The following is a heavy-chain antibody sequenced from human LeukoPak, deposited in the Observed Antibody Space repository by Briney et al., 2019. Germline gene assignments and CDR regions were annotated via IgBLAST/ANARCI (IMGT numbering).Heavy chain of an antibody. CDR1: GYSFTVYY. V-gene: IGHV1-2*06. D-gene: IGHD2-21*01. J-gene: IGHJ4*02. Sequence: ASVMVSRKASGYSFTVYYIHWVRQAPGQGLEWMGRINPNTGVTDYAQKFQGRVTVTRDTSTGTVSMDLRLRSDDTAVYYCARGSRGGEYEAFDFWGQGTQVTVSS. CDR3: ARGSRGGEYEAFDF. CDR2: INPNTGVT.